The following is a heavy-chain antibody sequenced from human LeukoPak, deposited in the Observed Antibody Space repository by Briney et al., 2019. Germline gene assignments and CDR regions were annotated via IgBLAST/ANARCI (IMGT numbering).Heavy chain of an antibody. CDR3: ARLQGGRSGYYPFDS. CDR2: IYNSGSA. CDR1: GGSISSGDYY. J-gene: IGHJ4*02. V-gene: IGHV4-30-4*01. D-gene: IGHD3-22*01. Sequence: PSQTLSLTCTVSGGSISSGDYYWSWIRQPPGKGLEWFGYIYNSGSAYYNPSLKSRVTISVDTSKNQFTLKVSSVTAADTAVYYCARLQGGRSGYYPFDSWGQGTLVTVSS.